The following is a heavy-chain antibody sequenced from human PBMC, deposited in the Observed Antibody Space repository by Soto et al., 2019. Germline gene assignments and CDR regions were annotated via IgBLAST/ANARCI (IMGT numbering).Heavy chain of an antibody. CDR1: GFTFSNAW. CDR3: TTALEDILGQYYYYYYMDV. CDR2: IKSKTDGGTT. J-gene: IGHJ6*03. D-gene: IGHD3-9*01. V-gene: IGHV3-15*01. Sequence: GGSLILSCAASGFTFSNAWMSWVRQAPGKGLEWVGRIKSKTDGGTTDYAAPVKGRFTISRDDSKNTLYLQMNSLKTEDTAVYYCTTALEDILGQYYYYYYMDVWGKGTTVTVSS.